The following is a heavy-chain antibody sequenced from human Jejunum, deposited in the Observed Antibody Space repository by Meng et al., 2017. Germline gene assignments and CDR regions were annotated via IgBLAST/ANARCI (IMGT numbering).Heavy chain of an antibody. CDR1: GFTFSSYS. J-gene: IGHJ4*02. CDR3: AKDRVTGSSPFLDS. V-gene: IGHV3-23*01. CDR2: VSGGGFTT. D-gene: IGHD1-26*01. Sequence: GGSLRLSCAASGFTFSSYSMSWVRQAPGKGLEWISTVSGGGFTTYYADSVKGRFTVSRDNSRNTLFLQLRSLRAEDTAIYFCAKDRVTGSSPFLDSWGQGTLVTVSS.